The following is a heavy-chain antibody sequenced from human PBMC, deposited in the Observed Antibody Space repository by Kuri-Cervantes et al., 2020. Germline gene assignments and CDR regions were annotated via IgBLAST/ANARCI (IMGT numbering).Heavy chain of an antibody. Sequence: ASVKVSCKASGYTFTSYYMHWVRQAPGQGLEWMGIINPSGGSTSYAQKFQGRVTMTRDTSTSTVYMELSSLRAEDTAVYYCANEPMTQLFDYWGQGTLVTVSS. J-gene: IGHJ4*02. V-gene: IGHV1-46*01. D-gene: IGHD1-1*01. CDR3: ANEPMTQLFDY. CDR1: GYTFTSYY. CDR2: INPSGGST.